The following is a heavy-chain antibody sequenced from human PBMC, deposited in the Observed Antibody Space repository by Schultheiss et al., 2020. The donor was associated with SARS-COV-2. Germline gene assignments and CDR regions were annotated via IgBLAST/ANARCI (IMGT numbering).Heavy chain of an antibody. V-gene: IGHV3-23*01. Sequence: GGSLRLSCAASGFTFSSYAMSWVRQAPGKGLEWVSAISGIGGSTYYADSVKGRFTISRDNSKNTLYLQMNSLRAEDTAVYYCARAGPQGPWYFDLWGRGTLVTVSS. CDR2: ISGIGGST. J-gene: IGHJ2*01. CDR1: GFTFSSYA. CDR3: ARAGPQGPWYFDL.